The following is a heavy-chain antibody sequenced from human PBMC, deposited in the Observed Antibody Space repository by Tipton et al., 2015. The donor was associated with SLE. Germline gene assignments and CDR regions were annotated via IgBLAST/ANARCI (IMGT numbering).Heavy chain of an antibody. V-gene: IGHV3-53*04. CDR1: GFTVSINY. CDR3: ARARLATAFDL. J-gene: IGHJ3*01. Sequence: SLRLSCAASGFTVSINYMSWVRQAPGKGLEWVSVIYSVGSTYYADSVKGRFTISRQNSKNTLYLQMNSLRAEDTAVYYYARARLATAFDLWGQGPMVPVSS. CDR2: IYSVGST. D-gene: IGHD6-19*01.